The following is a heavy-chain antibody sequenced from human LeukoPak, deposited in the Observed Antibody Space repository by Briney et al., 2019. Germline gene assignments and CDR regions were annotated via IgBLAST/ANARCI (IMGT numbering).Heavy chain of an antibody. Sequence: GGSLRLSCAASGFTFSSYGMHWVRQAPGKGLEWVAFIRHDGSNKYYADSVKGRFTISRDNSKNTLYLQMNSLRAEDTAVYYCAKDGSYYDLDYWGQGTLVTVSS. V-gene: IGHV3-30*02. J-gene: IGHJ4*02. CDR3: AKDGSYYDLDY. CDR1: GFTFSSYG. D-gene: IGHD3-10*01. CDR2: IRHDGSNK.